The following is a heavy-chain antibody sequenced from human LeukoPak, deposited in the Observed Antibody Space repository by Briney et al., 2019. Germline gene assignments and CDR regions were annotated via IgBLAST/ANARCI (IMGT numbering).Heavy chain of an antibody. V-gene: IGHV1-69*05. CDR3: ARDRYYDSSGYHISEYYFDY. CDR2: IIPIFGTA. Sequence: SVKVSCKASGGIFSSYAISWVRQAPGQGLEWMGGIIPIFGTANYAQKFQGRVTITTDESTSTAYMELSSLRSEDTAVYYCARDRYYDSSGYHISEYYFDYWGQGTLVTVSS. J-gene: IGHJ4*02. D-gene: IGHD3-22*01. CDR1: GGIFSSYA.